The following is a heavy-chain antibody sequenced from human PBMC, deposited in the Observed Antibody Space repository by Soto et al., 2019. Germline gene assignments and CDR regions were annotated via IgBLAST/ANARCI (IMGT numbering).Heavy chain of an antibody. CDR2: IIPLFCTT. Sequence: QVQVVQSGVEVRRPGSSVKVSCKASGDTFKNCVISWVRQAPGQGLEWMGGIIPLFCTTDFAQRFQGRLTITTDESTTTAYMDLSRLRSEDTATYYCAAELSFGKLSVVWGQGTTVIVSS. CDR1: GDTFKNCV. D-gene: IGHD3-10*01. J-gene: IGHJ6*02. CDR3: AAELSFGKLSVV. V-gene: IGHV1-69*01.